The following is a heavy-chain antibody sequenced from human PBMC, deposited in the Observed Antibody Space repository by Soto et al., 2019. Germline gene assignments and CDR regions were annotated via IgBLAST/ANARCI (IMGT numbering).Heavy chain of an antibody. CDR1: GFTFSNYA. Sequence: QVHLVESGGGVVQPGRSLRVSCAASGFTFSNYAMHWVRQAPGKGLEWVAVVSYDGSKQFYADSVEGRFTISRASSKSSLYLPMDNLRDEDTAVYYCARDRVYYYDNSGYYNFDYWGQGTLVTVSS. J-gene: IGHJ4*02. V-gene: IGHV3-30-3*01. D-gene: IGHD3-22*01. CDR3: ARDRVYYYDNSGYYNFDY. CDR2: VSYDGSKQ.